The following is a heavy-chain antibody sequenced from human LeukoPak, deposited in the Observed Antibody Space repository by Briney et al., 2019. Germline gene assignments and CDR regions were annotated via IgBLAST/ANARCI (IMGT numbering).Heavy chain of an antibody. CDR3: IYGYTLDF. Sequence: GGSLRLSCAASGFTVGSNYTNWVRQAPGKGLEWVSVIYSGGSTNYADSVKGRFTISRDNSKNTLYLQMNSLIAEDTAVYYCIYGYTLDFWGQGTLVTVSS. CDR1: GFTVGSNY. J-gene: IGHJ4*02. D-gene: IGHD5-18*01. CDR2: IYSGGST. V-gene: IGHV3-53*01.